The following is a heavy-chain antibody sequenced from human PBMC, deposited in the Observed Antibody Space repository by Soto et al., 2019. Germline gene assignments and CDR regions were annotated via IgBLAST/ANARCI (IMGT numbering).Heavy chain of an antibody. CDR1: GFPFSSYS. V-gene: IGHV3-21*04. CDR3: ARDSTLLWFGELLYYYYYMDV. CDR2: ISSSSSYI. J-gene: IGHJ6*03. D-gene: IGHD3-10*01. Sequence: GGSLRLSCAPSGFPFSSYSRNWVRQAPGKGLEWVSSISSSSSYIYYTDSVKGRFTISRDNAKNSLYLQMNSLRAEDTAVYYCARDSTLLWFGELLYYYYYMDVWGKGTTVTVSS.